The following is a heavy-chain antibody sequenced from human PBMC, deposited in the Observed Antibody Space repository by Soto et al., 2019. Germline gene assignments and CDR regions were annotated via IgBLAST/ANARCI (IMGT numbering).Heavy chain of an antibody. Sequence: ASVKVSCKASGYTFTIYGISCVRQSPLQWLDWMGCISAYNGNTNYAQKLQGRVTMTTDTSTSTAYMELRSLRSDDTAVYYCARDRRRDIVVVPAAIARRGMDVWGQGTTVTSP. V-gene: IGHV1-18*04. J-gene: IGHJ6*02. D-gene: IGHD2-2*02. CDR3: ARDRRRDIVVVPAAIARRGMDV. CDR2: ISAYNGNT. CDR1: GYTFTIYG.